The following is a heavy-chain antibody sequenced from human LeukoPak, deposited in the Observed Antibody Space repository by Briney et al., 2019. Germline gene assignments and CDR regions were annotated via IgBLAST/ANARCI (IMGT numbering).Heavy chain of an antibody. V-gene: IGHV1-2*02. CDR2: TSANSGGT. CDR3: ARNYGRNSRYFDY. CDR1: GYTFTDYY. Sequence: ASVKVSCKASGYTFTDYYIHWVRQAPGQGLEWMGWTSANSGGTNYAQKFQGRVTMTRDTSITTAYMELSGLTSDDTALYYCARNYGRNSRYFDYWGQGTLVTVS. D-gene: IGHD4-23*01. J-gene: IGHJ4*02.